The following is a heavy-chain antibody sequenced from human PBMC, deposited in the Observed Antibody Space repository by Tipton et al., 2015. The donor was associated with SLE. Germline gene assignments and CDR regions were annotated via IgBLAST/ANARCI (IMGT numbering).Heavy chain of an antibody. V-gene: IGHV4-31*03. CDR1: GGYISSGGYF. D-gene: IGHD4-17*01. CDR3: AAMYGDARTNWFDS. J-gene: IGHJ5*01. CDR2: SYYSGNT. Sequence: TLSLTCTVSGGYISSGGYFWNWIRQHPGKGLEWIGYSYYSGNTYYNPSLQGRVTISVDTSQNQFSLKLSSVTAADTALYYCAAMYGDARTNWFDSWGQGTLVTVSS.